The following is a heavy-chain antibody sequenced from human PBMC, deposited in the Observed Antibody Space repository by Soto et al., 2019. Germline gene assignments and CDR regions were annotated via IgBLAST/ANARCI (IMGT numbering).Heavy chain of an antibody. J-gene: IGHJ6*02. CDR3: ARRGYSSSWYYYYYYGMDV. CDR2: VNPNSGNT. Sequence: QVQLVQSGAEVKKPGASVKVSCKASGYTFTSYDINWVRQATGQGLEWMGWVNPNSGNTGYAQKFQGRVTMTRNTSISTAYMELSSLRSEDMAVYYCARRGYSSSWYYYYYYGMDVWGQGTTVTVSS. D-gene: IGHD6-13*01. CDR1: GYTFTSYD. V-gene: IGHV1-8*01.